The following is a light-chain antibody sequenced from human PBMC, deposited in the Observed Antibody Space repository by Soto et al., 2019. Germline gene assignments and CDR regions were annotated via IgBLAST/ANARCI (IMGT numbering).Light chain of an antibody. CDR1: SSNIESNT. V-gene: IGLV1-44*01. CDR2: SNN. J-gene: IGLJ2*01. CDR3: CSYAGSYNVA. Sequence: QSVLTQPPSASGTPGQRVTISCSGSSSNIESNTVNWYQQLPGTAPKLLIYSNNQRPSGVPDRFSGSKSGTSASLAISGLQSEDEADYFCCSYAGSYNVAFGGGTKLTVL.